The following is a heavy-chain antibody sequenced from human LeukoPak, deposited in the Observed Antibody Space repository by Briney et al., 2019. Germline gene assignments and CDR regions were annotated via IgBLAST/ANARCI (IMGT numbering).Heavy chain of an antibody. J-gene: IGHJ3*02. Sequence: SETLSLTCAVYGGSFSGYYWSWIRQPPGKGLEWIGEINHSGSTNYNPSLKSRVTISVDTSKNQFSLKLSSVTAADTAVYYCARGLAVLRFFTIWGQGTMVTVSS. CDR3: ARGLAVLRFFTI. D-gene: IGHD3-3*01. V-gene: IGHV4-34*01. CDR1: GGSFSGYY. CDR2: INHSGST.